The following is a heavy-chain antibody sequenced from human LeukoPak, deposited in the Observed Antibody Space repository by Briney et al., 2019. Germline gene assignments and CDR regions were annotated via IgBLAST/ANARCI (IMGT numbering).Heavy chain of an antibody. J-gene: IGHJ4*02. CDR3: TTGGVVVVVAATLADY. V-gene: IGHV3-21*01. D-gene: IGHD2-15*01. CDR2: ISSSSSYI. CDR1: GFTFSSYS. Sequence: PGGSLRLSCAASGFTFSSYSMNWVRQAPGKGLEWVSSISSSSSYIYYADSVKGRFTISRDNAKNSLYLQMNSLRAEDTAVYYCTTGGVVVVVAATLADYWGQGTLVTVSS.